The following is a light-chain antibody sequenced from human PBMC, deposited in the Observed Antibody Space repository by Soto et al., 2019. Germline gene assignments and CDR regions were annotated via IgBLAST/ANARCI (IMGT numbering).Light chain of an antibody. Sequence: ELVLTQSPGTLSLSPGERATLSCRASQSVNSWYLAWYQQKPGQAPRLLIYAASSRATGIPERFSGSGSGTDLTLTISRLEPEDFAVYYCQEYGSSRTFGQGTKVEIK. CDR3: QEYGSSRT. J-gene: IGKJ1*01. CDR2: AAS. V-gene: IGKV3-20*01. CDR1: QSVNSWY.